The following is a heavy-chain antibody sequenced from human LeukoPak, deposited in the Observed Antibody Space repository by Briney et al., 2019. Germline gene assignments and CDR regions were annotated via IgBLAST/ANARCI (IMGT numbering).Heavy chain of an antibody. CDR3: TSGIAVTGLMDV. CDR1: GFTVSTNY. J-gene: IGHJ6*02. CDR2: IYSGGST. V-gene: IGHV3-53*01. D-gene: IGHD6-19*01. Sequence: PGGSLRLSCAASGFTVSTNYMSWVRQAPGKGLEWVSIIYSGGSTYYADSVQGRFTISRDNAKNSLYLQMNSLRDEDTAVYYCTSGIAVTGLMDVWGQGTTVTVSS.